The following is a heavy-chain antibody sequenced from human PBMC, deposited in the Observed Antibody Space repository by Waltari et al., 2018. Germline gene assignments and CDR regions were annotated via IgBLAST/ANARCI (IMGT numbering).Heavy chain of an antibody. V-gene: IGHV3-30*01. CDR2: ISYDGSNK. CDR3: ARGHGSSCLDY. CDR1: GFTFRSYA. D-gene: IGHD6-13*01. J-gene: IGHJ4*02. Sequence: QVQLVESGGGVVQPGRSLRLSCAASGFTFRSYAMHWVRQAPGKGLEWVAVISYDGSNKYYADSVKGRFTISRDNSKNTLYLQMNSLRAEDTAVYYCARGHGSSCLDYWGQGTLVTVSS.